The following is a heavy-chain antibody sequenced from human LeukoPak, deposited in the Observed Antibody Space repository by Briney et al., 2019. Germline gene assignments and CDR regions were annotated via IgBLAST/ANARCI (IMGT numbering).Heavy chain of an antibody. D-gene: IGHD3-10*01. V-gene: IGHV3-74*01. J-gene: IGHJ3*01. CDR1: GFTFSSYW. CDR2: INSDGSTT. CDR3: ARHYYGSGSPTGGAFDV. Sequence: PGGSLRLSCAASGFTFSSYWIHWVRQVPGKGLGWFSRINSDGSTTKYADSVKGRFTISRDNAKNMVYLQMNSLRAEDRAGYYCARHYYGSGSPTGGAFDVWGQGTMVTVSS.